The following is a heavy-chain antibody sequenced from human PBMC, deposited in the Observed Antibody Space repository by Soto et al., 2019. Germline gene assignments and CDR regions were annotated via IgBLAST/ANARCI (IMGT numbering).Heavy chain of an antibody. Sequence: ESGPTLVNPTQTLTLTCTSSGFSLSTSGMCVSWIRQPPGKALEWLARIDWDDDKYYSTSLKTRLTISKDTSKNQVVLTMTNMDPVDTATYYCARTTSVAGNSSSWGIPNYYYYYMDVWGKGTTVTVSS. J-gene: IGHJ6*03. D-gene: IGHD6-13*01. CDR2: IDWDDDK. CDR1: GFSLSTSGMC. V-gene: IGHV2-70*11. CDR3: ARTTSVAGNSSSWGIPNYYYYYMDV.